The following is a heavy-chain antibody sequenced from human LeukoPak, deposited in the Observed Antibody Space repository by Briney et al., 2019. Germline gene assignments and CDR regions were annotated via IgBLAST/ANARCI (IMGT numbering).Heavy chain of an antibody. D-gene: IGHD5-18*01. Sequence: SETLSLTCAVYGGSFSGYYWSWIRQPPGKGLEWIGEINHSGSTNYNPSLKSRVTISVDTSKNQFSLKLSSVTAADTAVYYCARHRSQLWLGRYFDYWGQGTLVTVSS. V-gene: IGHV4-34*01. CDR2: INHSGST. CDR1: GGSFSGYY. J-gene: IGHJ4*02. CDR3: ARHRSQLWLGRYFDY.